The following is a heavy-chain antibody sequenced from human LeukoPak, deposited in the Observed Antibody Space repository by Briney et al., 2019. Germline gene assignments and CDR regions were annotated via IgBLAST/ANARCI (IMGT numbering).Heavy chain of an antibody. Sequence: PGGSLRLSCAASGFTVSSNYMSWVRQAPGKGLEWVSVIYSGGSTYYADSVKDRFTISRDNSENTLYLQMNSLRAEDTAVYYCARDHIAAAGKKFDYWGQGTLVTVSS. CDR2: IYSGGST. V-gene: IGHV3-53*01. J-gene: IGHJ4*02. CDR1: GFTVSSNY. CDR3: ARDHIAAAGKKFDY. D-gene: IGHD6-13*01.